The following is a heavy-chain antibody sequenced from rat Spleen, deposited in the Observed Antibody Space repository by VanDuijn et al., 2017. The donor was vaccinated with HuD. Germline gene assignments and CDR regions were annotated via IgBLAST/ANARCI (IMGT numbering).Heavy chain of an antibody. CDR1: GFPFSNYG. CDR3: ATDRGIRGPYWYFDF. Sequence: EVQLVESGGGLVQPGRSLKLSCAASGFPFSNYGMAWVRQAPTRGLEWVASITTGGGSTYYRDSVKGRFTISRDNAKSTLYLQMDSLRSEDTATYYCATDRGIRGPYWYFDFWGPGTMVTVSS. CDR2: ITTGGGST. J-gene: IGHJ1*01. V-gene: IGHV5-27*01. D-gene: IGHD4-3*01.